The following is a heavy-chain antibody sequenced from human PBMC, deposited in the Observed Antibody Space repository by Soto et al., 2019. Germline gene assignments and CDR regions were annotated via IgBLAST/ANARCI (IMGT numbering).Heavy chain of an antibody. D-gene: IGHD5-18*01. J-gene: IGHJ4*02. CDR1: GFTFNDYA. CDR3: TNDRGIHPWLNYFDS. Sequence: GGSLRLSCAASGFTFNDYAMSWVRQSPGKGLEWVSAIGGSGASTYYADSVEGRFTISRDDSRNTLYLQMNSLRAEDTAIYYCTNDRGIHPWLNYFDSWGQGTPVTVSS. V-gene: IGHV3-23*01. CDR2: IGGSGAST.